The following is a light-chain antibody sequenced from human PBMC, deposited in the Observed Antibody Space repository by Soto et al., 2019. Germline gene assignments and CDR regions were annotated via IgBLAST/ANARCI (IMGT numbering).Light chain of an antibody. CDR2: KAS. Sequence: DIQMTQSRSTLSDSAGARFTITCLAIQTISSWLDWYQQKPGKAPKLLIYKASTLKSGVPSRFRGSGSGTEFTLTISSLQPDDFETYYCQHYNSYSEAFGQGTKVDIK. J-gene: IGKJ1*01. CDR3: QHYNSYSEA. CDR1: QTISSW. V-gene: IGKV1-5*03.